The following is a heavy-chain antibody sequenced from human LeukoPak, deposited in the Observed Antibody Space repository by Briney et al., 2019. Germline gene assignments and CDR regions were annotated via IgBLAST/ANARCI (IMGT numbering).Heavy chain of an antibody. CDR3: ARAASSSWYRGYYYYGMDV. Sequence: SETLSLTCTVSGGSISSYYWSWIRQPPGKGLEWIGYIYYSRSTNYNPSLKSRVTISVDTSKNQFSLELSSVTAADTAVYYCARAASSSWYRGYYYYGMDVWGQGTTVTVSS. V-gene: IGHV4-59*01. D-gene: IGHD6-13*01. CDR1: GGSISSYY. J-gene: IGHJ6*02. CDR2: IYYSRST.